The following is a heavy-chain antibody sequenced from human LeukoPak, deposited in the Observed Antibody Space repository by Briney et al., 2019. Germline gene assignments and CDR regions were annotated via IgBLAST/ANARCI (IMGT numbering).Heavy chain of an antibody. Sequence: ASVKVSCKASGYTFTSYYMHWVRQAPGQGLEWMGIINPSGGSTSYAQKFQGRVTMTRDTSISTVYMEVNSLRSDDTAVYYCTRGRGIAVPGPLFGYWGQGTLVTVSS. V-gene: IGHV1-46*01. CDR3: TRGRGIAVPGPLFGY. CDR1: GYTFTSYY. J-gene: IGHJ4*02. D-gene: IGHD6-19*01. CDR2: INPSGGST.